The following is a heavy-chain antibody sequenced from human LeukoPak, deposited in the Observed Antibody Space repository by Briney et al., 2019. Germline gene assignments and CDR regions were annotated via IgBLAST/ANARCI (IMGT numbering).Heavy chain of an antibody. Sequence: SQTLSLTCVISGDSVSSNSAAWNWIRQSPSRGLEWLGRTYYRSNWIYESAASVKSRITINPDTSRNQFSLHLNSVTPEDTAVYYCARRLTQYDCFDPWGQGILVTVSS. D-gene: IGHD2-2*01. CDR2: TYYRSNWIY. CDR3: ARRLTQYDCFDP. CDR1: GDSVSSNSAA. J-gene: IGHJ5*02. V-gene: IGHV6-1*01.